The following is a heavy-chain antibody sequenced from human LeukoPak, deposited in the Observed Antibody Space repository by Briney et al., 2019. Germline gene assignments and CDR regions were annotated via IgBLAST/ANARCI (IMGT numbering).Heavy chain of an antibody. Sequence: SETLSLTCAVYGGSFSGYYWSWIRQPPGKGLAWIGEINYSGSTNYNPSLKSRVTISVDTSKNQFSLKLSSVTAADTAVYYCARGVVPAALRGDWFDPWGQGTLVTVSS. CDR1: GGSFSGYY. D-gene: IGHD2-2*01. J-gene: IGHJ5*02. CDR2: INYSGST. CDR3: ARGVVPAALRGDWFDP. V-gene: IGHV4-34*01.